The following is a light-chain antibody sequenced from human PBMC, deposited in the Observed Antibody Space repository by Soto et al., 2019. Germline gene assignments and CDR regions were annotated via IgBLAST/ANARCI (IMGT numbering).Light chain of an antibody. CDR1: QSVSST. J-gene: IGKJ4*01. V-gene: IGKV3-15*01. Sequence: EIVMTQSPATLFVSPGERATLSCGASQSVSSTLAWYQQKPGQAPRLLIDGASTRATGIPARFSGSGSGTEFTLTISSLQSEDVAVYYCKQYNHWPLTFGGGTKVEIK. CDR2: GAS. CDR3: KQYNHWPLT.